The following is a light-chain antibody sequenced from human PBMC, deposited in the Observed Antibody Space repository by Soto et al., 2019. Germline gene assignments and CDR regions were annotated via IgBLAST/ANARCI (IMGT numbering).Light chain of an antibody. CDR1: QSLSIN. CDR2: GIS. CDR3: QQYNSWPLT. V-gene: IGKV3-15*01. Sequence: ELVMTQSPATLSVSPGEGATLSCRASQSLSINLAWYQQKPAQSPRLLIYGISNSVPGIPVRFSASGSVTDFALTISSLQSEDAAGYYCQQYNSWPLTFGGGTKVQI. J-gene: IGKJ4*01.